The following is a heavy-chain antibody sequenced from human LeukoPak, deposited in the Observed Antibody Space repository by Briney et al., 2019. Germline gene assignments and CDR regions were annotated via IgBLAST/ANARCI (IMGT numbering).Heavy chain of an antibody. Sequence: SETLSLTCTVSGGSISSGDYYWSWIRQPPGKGLEWIGYIYYSGSTDFNPSLKSRVTISVDTSKNQFSPKLSSVTAADTAVYYCARGLIYDSSGYPGYWGQGTLVTVSS. J-gene: IGHJ4*02. CDR3: ARGLIYDSSGYPGY. CDR1: GGSISSGDYY. V-gene: IGHV4-30-4*08. CDR2: IYYSGST. D-gene: IGHD3-22*01.